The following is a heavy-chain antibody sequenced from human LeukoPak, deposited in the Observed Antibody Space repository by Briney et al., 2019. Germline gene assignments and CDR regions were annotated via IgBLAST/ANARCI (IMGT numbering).Heavy chain of an antibody. CDR2: INNDGSST. CDR3: ARALGSPLDY. CDR1: GFTSSTNW. Sequence: GGSLSLSCAASGFTSSTNWMHWVRQAPGKGLVWVSRINNDGSSTSYADSVKGRFIISRDNAKNTLYLQMNSLRGEDTAVYYCARALGSPLDYWGQGTLVTVSS. J-gene: IGHJ4*02. D-gene: IGHD1-26*01. V-gene: IGHV3-74*01.